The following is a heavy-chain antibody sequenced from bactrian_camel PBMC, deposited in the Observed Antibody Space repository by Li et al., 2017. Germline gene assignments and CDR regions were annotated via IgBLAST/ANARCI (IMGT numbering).Heavy chain of an antibody. J-gene: IGHJ4*01. CDR1: PWYITNYC. Sequence: VQLVESGGGSVQAGGSLRLSCRPGPWYITNYCLGWFRQAPGEAREGVASIHTEPGTTYYGDSVKGRFTISKDNAKNTLYLEMNNLKPEDTGKYFCAADGSFRAWYPCLNTESNIWGQGTQVTVS. D-gene: IGHD6*01. CDR2: IHTEPGTT. V-gene: IGHV3S1*01. CDR3: AADGSFRAWYPCLNTESNI.